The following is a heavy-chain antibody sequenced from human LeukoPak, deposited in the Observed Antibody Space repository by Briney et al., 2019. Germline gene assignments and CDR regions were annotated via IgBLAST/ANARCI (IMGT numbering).Heavy chain of an antibody. CDR1: GGSINSYY. Sequence: SETLSLTCTASGGSINSYYWSWIRQLPGKGLEWIGYISYSGSTNYNPSLKSRVTISVDTSKNQFSLKLSSVTAADTAVYYCARDPTSRSSAFDIWGQGTMVTVSS. CDR3: ARDPTSRSSAFDI. J-gene: IGHJ3*02. V-gene: IGHV4-59*01. CDR2: ISYSGST.